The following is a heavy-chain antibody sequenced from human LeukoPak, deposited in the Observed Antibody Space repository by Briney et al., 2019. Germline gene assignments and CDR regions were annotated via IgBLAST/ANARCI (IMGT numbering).Heavy chain of an antibody. Sequence: ASVKVSCKASGYTFTSYDINWVRQATGQGLEWMGWMNPNSGNTGYAQKFQGRVTITRNTSISTAYMELSSLRSEDTAVYYCARELYGSGSYSNAFDIWGQGTMVTVSS. CDR1: GYTFTSYD. V-gene: IGHV1-8*03. J-gene: IGHJ3*02. CDR3: ARELYGSGSYSNAFDI. D-gene: IGHD3-10*01. CDR2: MNPNSGNT.